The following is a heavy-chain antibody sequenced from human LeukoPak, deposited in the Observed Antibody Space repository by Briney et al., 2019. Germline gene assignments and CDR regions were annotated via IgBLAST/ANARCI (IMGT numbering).Heavy chain of an antibody. D-gene: IGHD4-17*01. CDR2: IYYSVST. CDR1: GGSISSGDYY. Sequence: SETLSLTCTVSGGSISSGDYYWSWIRQPPGKSLGWFGYIYYSVSTYYHPSLRRRVTISVDTSKTQFSLKLSSVTAADTAVYYCARNYYGDYADEWGQGTLVTVSS. CDR3: ARNYYGDYADE. V-gene: IGHV4-30-4*08. J-gene: IGHJ4*02.